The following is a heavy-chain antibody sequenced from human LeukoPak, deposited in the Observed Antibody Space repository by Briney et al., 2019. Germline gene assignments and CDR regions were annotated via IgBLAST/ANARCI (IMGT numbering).Heavy chain of an antibody. CDR2: IYTSGST. V-gene: IGHV4-4*09. D-gene: IGHD1-26*01. Sequence: SETLSLTCTVSGGSISSYYWSWIRQPPGKGLEWIGYIYTSGSTNYNPSLKSRVTISVDTSKNQFSLKLSSVTAADTAVCYCARHRPSIVGATGFDYWGQGTLVTVSS. CDR1: GGSISSYY. J-gene: IGHJ4*02. CDR3: ARHRPSIVGATGFDY.